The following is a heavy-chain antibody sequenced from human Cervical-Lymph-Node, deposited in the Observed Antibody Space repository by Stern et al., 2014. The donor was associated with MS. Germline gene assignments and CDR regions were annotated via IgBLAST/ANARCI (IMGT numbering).Heavy chain of an antibody. D-gene: IGHD5-18*01. V-gene: IGHV4-61*02. CDR1: GGSVSSGSSY. CDR2: IHPSGNA. J-gene: IGHJ4*02. CDR3: ASGYRFFES. Sequence: VQLVESGPGLVKPSQTLSLTCTLSGGSVSSGSSYWSWIRQPAGKGLEWIGRIHPSGNAFYTPSLKRRVTLSLDTAKNQISLKLNSGTAADTAVYYCASGYRFFESGGQGTLVTVSS.